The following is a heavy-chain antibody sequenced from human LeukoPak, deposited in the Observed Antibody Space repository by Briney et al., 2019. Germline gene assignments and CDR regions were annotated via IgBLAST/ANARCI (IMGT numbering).Heavy chain of an antibody. CDR1: GFNFNDFY. CDR3: VRGARGSQSGFDH. Sequence: GGSLRLSCGVSGFNFNDFYMSWIRQAPGRGLEWISYISGSGATIYYAASVKGRFTISRDNAKSSLYMQMNDLRIGDTAVYYCVRGARGSQSGFDHWGPGTLVTVSS. D-gene: IGHD3-10*01. V-gene: IGHV3-11*01. CDR2: ISGSGATI. J-gene: IGHJ4*02.